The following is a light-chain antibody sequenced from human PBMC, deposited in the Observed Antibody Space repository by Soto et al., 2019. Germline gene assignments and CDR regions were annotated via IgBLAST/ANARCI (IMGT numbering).Light chain of an antibody. V-gene: IGKV1-5*03. Sequence: DIQMTQAPSTLSGSVGDRVTITCRASQTISSWLAWYQQKPGKAPKLLIYKASTLKSGVPSRFSGSGSGTEFTLTISRLQPDDFATYYCQHDNSYSEAFGQGTKVDLK. CDR2: KAS. J-gene: IGKJ1*01. CDR3: QHDNSYSEA. CDR1: QTISSW.